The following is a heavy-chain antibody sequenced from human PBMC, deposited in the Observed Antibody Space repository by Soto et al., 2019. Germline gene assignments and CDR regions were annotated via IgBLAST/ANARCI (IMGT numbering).Heavy chain of an antibody. Sequence: PGGSLRLSCAASGFTFSSYAMSWVRQAPGKGLEWVSVISGSGGTTYYADSVKGRFAISRDNSKNTLYLQMNSLRAEDTAIYYCAKDSYETSGYKDYWGQGNVVTVSS. J-gene: IGHJ4*02. CDR2: ISGSGGTT. CDR3: AKDSYETSGYKDY. V-gene: IGHV3-23*01. CDR1: GFTFSSYA. D-gene: IGHD3-22*01.